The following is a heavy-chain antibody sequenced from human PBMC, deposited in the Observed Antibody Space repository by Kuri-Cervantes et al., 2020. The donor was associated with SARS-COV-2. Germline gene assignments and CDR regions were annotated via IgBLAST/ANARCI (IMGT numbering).Heavy chain of an antibody. CDR3: ATAYCGGDCYSRADAFDI. CDR1: GYTFITFD. D-gene: IGHD2-21*01. V-gene: IGHV1-8*02. J-gene: IGHJ3*02. Sequence: GESLKISCKASGYTFITFDINWVRQATGQGLEWMGWISPKNGNTDFAQKFQGRVTMTEDTSTDTAYMELSSLRSEDTAVYYCATAYCGGDCYSRADAFDIWGQGTMVTVSS. CDR2: ISPKNGNT.